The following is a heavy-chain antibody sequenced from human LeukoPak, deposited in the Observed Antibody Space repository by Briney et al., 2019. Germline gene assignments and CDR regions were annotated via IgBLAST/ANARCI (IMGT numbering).Heavy chain of an antibody. CDR2: ISSSGSYI. V-gene: IGHV3-21*01. Sequence: GGSLRLSCAASGFTFSSYSMNWVRQAPGKGLEWVSSISSSGSYIYYADSVKGRFTISGDNAKNSLYLQMNSLRAEDTAVYYCARVGVSGFAFDIWGQGTMVTVSS. CDR1: GFTFSSYS. J-gene: IGHJ3*02. D-gene: IGHD3-10*01. CDR3: ARVGVSGFAFDI.